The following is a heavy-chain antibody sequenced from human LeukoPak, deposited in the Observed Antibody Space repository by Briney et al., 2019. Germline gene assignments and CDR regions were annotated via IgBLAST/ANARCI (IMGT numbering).Heavy chain of an antibody. V-gene: IGHV3-23*01. CDR1: GFTFSSSA. D-gene: IGHD6-19*01. CDR2: ITGGGGST. J-gene: IGHJ4*02. CDR3: AKGIDGGWSY. Sequence: TGGSLRLSCAASGFTFSSSAMSWVRQAPGKGLEWVSAITGGGGSTYYADSVKGRFTISRDNSKNTLYLQMNSLRAEDTAVYYCAKGIDGGWSYWGQGTLVTVSS.